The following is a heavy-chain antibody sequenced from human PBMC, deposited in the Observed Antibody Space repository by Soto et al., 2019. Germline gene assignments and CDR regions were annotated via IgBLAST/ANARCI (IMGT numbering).Heavy chain of an antibody. CDR1: GFAFGRSW. CDR3: VRDPAFGAVDY. Sequence: EVQLVETGGDLVQPGESLRLSCAASGFAFGRSWMGWVRQAPEKGLEWVAIVNEDGSVKLYMDSVEGRFTISRDNAKKPLLLQMNMLRDDDTSIYCWVRDPAFGAVDYWGQGTLVTVSS. CDR2: VNEDGSVK. D-gene: IGHD3-10*01. V-gene: IGHV3-7*01. J-gene: IGHJ4*02.